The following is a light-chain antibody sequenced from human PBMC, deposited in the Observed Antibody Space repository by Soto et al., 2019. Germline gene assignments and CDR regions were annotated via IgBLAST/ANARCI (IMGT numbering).Light chain of an antibody. CDR2: WAS. Sequence: DIVMTQSPDSLAVSRGERATINCKSSQSVLFNSNDKNYLAWYQQKPGQPPKLLIYWASTRESGVPDRFSGSGSGTDFTLTISSLQAEDVAVYYCQQYHDTPRTFGRGTKVEIK. CDR1: QSVLFNSNDKNY. CDR3: QQYHDTPRT. V-gene: IGKV4-1*01. J-gene: IGKJ1*01.